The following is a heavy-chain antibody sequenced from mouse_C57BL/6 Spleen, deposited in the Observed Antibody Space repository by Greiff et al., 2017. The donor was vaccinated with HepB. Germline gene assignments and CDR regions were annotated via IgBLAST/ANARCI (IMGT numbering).Heavy chain of an antibody. CDR3: ARRSLDYGSSWFAY. V-gene: IGHV1-9*01. CDR2: ILPGSGST. Sequence: QVQLQQSGAELMKPGASVKLSCKATGYTFTGYWIEWVKQRPGHGLEWIGEILPGSGSTNYNEKFKGKATFTADTSSNTAYMQLSSLTTEDSALYYCARRSLDYGSSWFAYWGQGTLVTVSA. CDR1: GYTFTGYW. D-gene: IGHD1-1*01. J-gene: IGHJ3*01.